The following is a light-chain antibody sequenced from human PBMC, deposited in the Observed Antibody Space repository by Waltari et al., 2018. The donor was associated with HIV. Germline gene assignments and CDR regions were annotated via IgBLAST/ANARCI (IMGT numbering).Light chain of an antibody. CDR1: QIISSY. CDR3: QQSYSNPRS. CDR2: RAS. Sequence: DIQMTQSPSSLSASVGDRVTITCRASQIISSYLNWYQQRPGKAPKLLIYRASSLQSGVPSRFSGSGSGTDFTLTINSLQPEDFATYYCQQSYSNPRSFGQGTNLEIK. J-gene: IGKJ2*03. V-gene: IGKV1-39*01.